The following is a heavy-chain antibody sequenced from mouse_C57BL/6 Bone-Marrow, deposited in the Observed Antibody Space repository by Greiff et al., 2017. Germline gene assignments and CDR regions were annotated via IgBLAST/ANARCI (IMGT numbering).Heavy chain of an antibody. Sequence: QVQLQQPGAELVKPGASVKLSCKASGYTFTSYWMQWVKQRPGQGLEWIGEIDPSDSYTNYNQKFKGKATLTVDTSSSTAYLQLSNLTSEDSVVYYCAREGYFVSSCFAYGGQGTLVTVSA. CDR2: IDPSDSYT. CDR3: AREGYFVSSCFAY. CDR1: GYTFTSYW. V-gene: IGHV1-50*01. J-gene: IGHJ3*01. D-gene: IGHD2-12*01.